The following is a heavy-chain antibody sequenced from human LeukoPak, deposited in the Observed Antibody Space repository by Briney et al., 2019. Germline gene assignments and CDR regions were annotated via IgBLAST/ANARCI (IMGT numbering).Heavy chain of an antibody. Sequence: GVSVKVSCKASGYTFTGYYMHWVRQAPGQGLEWMGWINPNSGGTNYAQKFQGRVTMTRDTSISTAYMELSRLRSDDTAVYYCARGVLNYDILTGYVYWGQGTLVTVSS. D-gene: IGHD3-9*01. J-gene: IGHJ4*02. CDR2: INPNSGGT. CDR1: GYTFTGYY. V-gene: IGHV1-2*02. CDR3: ARGVLNYDILTGYVY.